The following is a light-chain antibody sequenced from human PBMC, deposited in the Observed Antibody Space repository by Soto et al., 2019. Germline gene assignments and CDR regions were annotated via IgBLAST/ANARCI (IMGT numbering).Light chain of an antibody. CDR2: GAS. CDR1: QSVSSY. CDR3: QQYSSPPRT. Sequence: EIVLTQSPGSLSLSPGERATLSCRASQSVSSYLAWYQQKPGQAPRLLISGASSRPTGFPDRFSGSGSGTDFSLTISRLEPEDSAVYYCQQYSSPPRTFGQGTKVEIK. J-gene: IGKJ1*01. V-gene: IGKV3-20*01.